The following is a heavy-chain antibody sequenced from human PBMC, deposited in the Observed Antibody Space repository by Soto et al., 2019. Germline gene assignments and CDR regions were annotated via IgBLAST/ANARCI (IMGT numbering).Heavy chain of an antibody. Sequence: GASVKVSCKAAGYTFTTYYMHWVRQAPGQGLEWMGVIDPTHGSTTYAQKFQGRVTMTSDTSTNTVYMELSSLKSEDTAVYYCARVPYDTTGYYAFWGQGTLVTVPQ. V-gene: IGHV1-46*01. CDR2: IDPTHGST. D-gene: IGHD3-22*01. CDR1: GYTFTTYY. J-gene: IGHJ4*02. CDR3: ARVPYDTTGYYAF.